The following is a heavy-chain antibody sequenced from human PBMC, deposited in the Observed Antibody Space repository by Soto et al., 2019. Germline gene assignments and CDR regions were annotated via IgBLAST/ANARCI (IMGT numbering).Heavy chain of an antibody. CDR2: IGGSGANT. CDR1: GFTFRSYA. CDR3: AKDRWLAAAGHEDY. D-gene: IGHD6-13*01. V-gene: IGHV3-23*01. J-gene: IGHJ4*02. Sequence: EAQLLESGGGLVQPGGSLRLSYAASGFTFRSYAMSWVRQAPGKGQEWVSAIGGSGANTYYADSVKGRFTISRDNSKNTLYLQMNSLRAEDTATYYCAKDRWLAAAGHEDYWGQGTLVTVSS.